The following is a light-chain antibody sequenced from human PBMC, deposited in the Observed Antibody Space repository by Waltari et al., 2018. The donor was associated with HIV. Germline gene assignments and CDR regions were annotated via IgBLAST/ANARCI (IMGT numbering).Light chain of an antibody. CDR1: SSNIGSNF. CDR3: AAWDDSLSGLWV. Sequence: QSVLTQPPSASGTPGQRVTISCSGSSSNIGSNFVYWYQQFPGTAPKLLIYRNNQPPSGVPDRFSGSKSGTSASLAISGLRSEDEADYYCAAWDDSLSGLWVFGGGTKLTVL. J-gene: IGLJ3*02. V-gene: IGLV1-47*01. CDR2: RNN.